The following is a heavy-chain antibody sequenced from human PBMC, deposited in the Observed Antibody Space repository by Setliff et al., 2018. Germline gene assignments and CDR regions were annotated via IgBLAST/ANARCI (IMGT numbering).Heavy chain of an antibody. Sequence: GGSLRLSCVASGFTFDDYDMAWVRQAPGKGLEWVAGIKWNGGDRGYADSVRGRFTISRDNAKNSLHLQMDSLRAEDTALYYCARGRPYYSGWYAIEYWGQGTMFTISS. CDR2: IKWNGGDR. J-gene: IGHJ3*01. CDR3: ARGRPYYSGWYAIEY. V-gene: IGHV3-20*04. D-gene: IGHD6-19*01. CDR1: GFTFDDYD.